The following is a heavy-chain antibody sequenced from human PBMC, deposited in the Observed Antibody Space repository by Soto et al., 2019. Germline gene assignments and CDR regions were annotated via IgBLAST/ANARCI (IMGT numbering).Heavy chain of an antibody. D-gene: IGHD4-17*01. J-gene: IGHJ4*02. CDR2: ISGSGDNT. CDR3: AKDPLTVTPYFDY. CDR1: GFTFGTFP. Sequence: EVQVLESGGGLVQPGGSLGLSCAASGFTFGTFPMSWVLRAPGKGREWVSTISGSGDNTDYVDSVKGRFTISRDNSKNTLYLQMNSLRAEDTAVYYCAKDPLTVTPYFDYWGQGTLVTVSS. V-gene: IGHV3-23*01.